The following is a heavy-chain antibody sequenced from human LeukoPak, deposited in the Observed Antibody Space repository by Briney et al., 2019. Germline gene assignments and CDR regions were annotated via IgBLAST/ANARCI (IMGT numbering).Heavy chain of an antibody. D-gene: IGHD3-10*01. Sequence: ASVKVSCKASGGTFSSYSISWVRQAPGQGLEWMGMIYPRDGSTSYAQKFQGRVTVTRDTSTSTAYMELRSLRSDDTAVYYCARDTRSYGSGSYYPIDYWGQGTLVTVSS. CDR1: GGTFSSYS. CDR2: IYPRDGST. CDR3: ARDTRSYGSGSYYPIDY. V-gene: IGHV1-46*01. J-gene: IGHJ4*02.